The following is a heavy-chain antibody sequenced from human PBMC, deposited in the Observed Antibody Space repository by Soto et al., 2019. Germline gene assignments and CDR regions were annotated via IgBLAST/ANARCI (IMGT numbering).Heavy chain of an antibody. CDR3: ARDRGGSYYVTYFDL. CDR2: ISSSSSYI. CDR1: GFTFSSYS. V-gene: IGHV3-21*01. J-gene: IGHJ2*01. Sequence: EVQLVESGGGLVKPGGSLRLSCAASGFTFSSYSMNWVRQAPGKGLEWVSSISSSSSYIYYADSVKGRFTISRDNAKNSLYLQMNSLRAEDTAVYYCARDRGGSYYVTYFDLWGRGTLVTVSS. D-gene: IGHD1-26*01.